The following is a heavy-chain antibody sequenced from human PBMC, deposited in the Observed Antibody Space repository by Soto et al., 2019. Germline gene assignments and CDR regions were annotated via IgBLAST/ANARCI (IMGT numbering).Heavy chain of an antibody. CDR2: IYYSGST. CDR3: ARALYLVAAGTYYYYGMDV. V-gene: IGHV4-39*07. J-gene: IGHJ6*02. D-gene: IGHD6-13*01. Sequence: SETLSLTCTVSGGSISSSSYYWGWIRQPPGKGLEWIGSIYYSGSTYYNPSLKSRVTISVDTSKNQFSLKLSSVTAADTAVYYCARALYLVAAGTYYYYGMDVWGQGTTVTVSS. CDR1: GGSISSSSYY.